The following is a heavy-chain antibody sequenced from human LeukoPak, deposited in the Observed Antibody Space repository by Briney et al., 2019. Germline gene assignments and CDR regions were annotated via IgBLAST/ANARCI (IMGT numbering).Heavy chain of an antibody. J-gene: IGHJ4*02. CDR1: GGSISSYY. Sequence: SETLSLTCTVFGGSISSYYWSWIRQPPGKGLEWIGYIYYSGSTNYNPSLKSRVTISVDTSKNQFSLKLSSVTAADTAVYYCARGLRTTGTTEFDYWGQGTLVTVSS. CDR3: ARGLRTTGTTEFDY. D-gene: IGHD1-1*01. V-gene: IGHV4-59*01. CDR2: IYYSGST.